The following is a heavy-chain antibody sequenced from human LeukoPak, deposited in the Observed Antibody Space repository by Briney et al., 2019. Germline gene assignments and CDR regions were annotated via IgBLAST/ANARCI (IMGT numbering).Heavy chain of an antibody. V-gene: IGHV3-21*01. CDR1: GFTFRRYD. CDR3: ARVYDVLTGGFDH. J-gene: IGHJ4*02. CDR2: ISSSMISI. Sequence: GGSLRLSCASSGFTFRRYDMNWVRQAPGKGLEWVSFISSSMISIHCADSVQGRFTISRDNARNILYLQMNSLRAEATAVYYCARVYDVLTGGFDHWGQGALVTVSS. D-gene: IGHD3-9*01.